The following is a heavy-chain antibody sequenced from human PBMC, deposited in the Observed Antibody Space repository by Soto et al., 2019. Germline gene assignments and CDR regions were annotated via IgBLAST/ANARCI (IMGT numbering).Heavy chain of an antibody. CDR1: GGSISSYY. CDR3: ARLQYNFDY. CDR2: IYYSGST. J-gene: IGHJ4*02. Sequence: SETLSLTCTVSGGSISSYYWSWIRQPPGKGLEWIGYIYYSGSTNYNPSLKRRVTISVDTSKNQFSLKLSSVTAADTAVYYCARLQYNFDYWGQGTLVTVSS. V-gene: IGHV4-59*08. D-gene: IGHD1-1*01.